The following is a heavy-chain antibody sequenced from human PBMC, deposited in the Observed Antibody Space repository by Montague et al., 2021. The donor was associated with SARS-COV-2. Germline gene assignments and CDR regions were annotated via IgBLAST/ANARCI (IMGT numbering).Heavy chain of an antibody. J-gene: IGHJ6*02. CDR2: ISYDGSNK. V-gene: IGHV3-30*18. Sequence: SLRLSCAAPGFTFSSYGMHWVRQAPGKGLEWVAVISYDGSNKYYADSVKGRFTISRDNSKNTLYLQMNSLRAEDTAVYYCAKDFMSLMVYAMVYYYYGMDVWGQGTTVTVSS. CDR3: AKDFMSLMVYAMVYYYYGMDV. D-gene: IGHD2-8*01. CDR1: GFTFSSYG.